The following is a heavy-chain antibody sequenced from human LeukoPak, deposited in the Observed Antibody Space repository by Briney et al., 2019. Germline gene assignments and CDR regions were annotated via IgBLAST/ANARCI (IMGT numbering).Heavy chain of an antibody. V-gene: IGHV3-33*01. Sequence: GSLRLSCAASGFTFSSYGMHWVRQAPGKGLEWVAVIWYDGSNKYYADSVKGRFTISRDNSKNTLYLQMNSLRAEDPAVYYCAREVGVDTAMVGYYYGMDVWGQGTTVTVSS. D-gene: IGHD5-18*01. CDR3: AREVGVDTAMVGYYYGMDV. CDR1: GFTFSSYG. J-gene: IGHJ6*02. CDR2: IWYDGSNK.